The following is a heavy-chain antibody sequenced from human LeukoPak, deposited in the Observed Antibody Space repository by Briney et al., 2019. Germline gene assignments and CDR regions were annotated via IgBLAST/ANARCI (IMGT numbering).Heavy chain of an antibody. CDR2: ISSSGSTI. J-gene: IGHJ6*03. CDR3: ARDRYDYVWGSYPMDV. D-gene: IGHD3-16*02. Sequence: GGSLRLSCAASGFTFSSYEMNWVRQAPGKGLEWVSYISSSGSTIYYADSVKGRFTISRDNAKNSLYPQMNSLRAEDTAVYYCARDRYDYVWGSYPMDVWGKGTTVTVSS. CDR1: GFTFSSYE. V-gene: IGHV3-48*03.